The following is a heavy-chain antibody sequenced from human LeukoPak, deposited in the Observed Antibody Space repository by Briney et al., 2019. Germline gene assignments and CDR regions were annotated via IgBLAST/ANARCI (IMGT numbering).Heavy chain of an antibody. J-gene: IGHJ3*02. CDR1: GFSLTTYA. V-gene: IGHV3-23*01. CDR2: INDRGDST. D-gene: IGHD3-9*01. Sequence: GGSLRLSCAASGFSLTTYAMGWVRQAPGKGLEWVSVINDRGDSTYYADSVKGRFTISRDSSKNTLYLQMNSLRGEDTAVYYCAKGRWGLTINNFDIWGQGTMVTVSS. CDR3: AKGRWGLTINNFDI.